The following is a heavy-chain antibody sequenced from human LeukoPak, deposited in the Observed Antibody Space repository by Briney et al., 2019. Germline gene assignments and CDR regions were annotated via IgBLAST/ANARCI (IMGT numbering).Heavy chain of an antibody. Sequence: ASVKVSCKASGYTFTNFDINWVRQAPGQGLEWMGWMNPVSGNAGSAQKFQGRVTLTRDTSISTAYMELSSLRSDDTAFYYCARAPMGAAALYWGQGTLVSVSS. V-gene: IGHV1-8*01. D-gene: IGHD6-13*01. CDR1: GYTFTNFD. CDR3: ARAPMGAAALY. CDR2: MNPVSGNA. J-gene: IGHJ4*02.